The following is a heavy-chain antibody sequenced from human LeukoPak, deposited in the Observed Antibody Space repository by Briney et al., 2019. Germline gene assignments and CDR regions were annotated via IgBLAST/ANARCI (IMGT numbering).Heavy chain of an antibody. V-gene: IGHV4-39*01. CDR2: IFYSGST. CDR3: ARHHGYPRYFFDY. D-gene: IGHD5-18*01. Sequence: GSLRLSCAASGVTFTTYWGTWVRQPPGKGLEWIGSIFYSGSTYYNPSLKSRVTISVDTSKNQFSLKVTSVTAADTALYYCARHHGYPRYFFDYWGQGTLVTVSS. CDR1: GVTFTTYW. J-gene: IGHJ4*02.